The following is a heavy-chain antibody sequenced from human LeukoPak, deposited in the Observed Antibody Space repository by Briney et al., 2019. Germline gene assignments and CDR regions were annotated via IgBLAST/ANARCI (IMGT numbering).Heavy chain of an antibody. CDR3: ASRRRYYDSSLGDDY. CDR2: IYYSATT. Sequence: SETLSLTCTVSGGSISSYYWSWIRQPPGKGLEWIGYIYYSATTNYNPSLNCRVTISVDTSKNQFSLKVSSVTAADTAVYYCASRRRYYDSSLGDDYWGQGTLVTVSS. CDR1: GGSISSYY. D-gene: IGHD3-22*01. J-gene: IGHJ4*02. V-gene: IGHV4-59*01.